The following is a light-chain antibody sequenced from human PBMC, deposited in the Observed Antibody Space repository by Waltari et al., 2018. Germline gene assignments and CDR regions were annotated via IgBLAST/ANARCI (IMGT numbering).Light chain of an antibody. CDR2: KAS. V-gene: IGKV1-5*03. CDR1: QSINNW. J-gene: IGKJ1*01. CDR3: QQYDNYWT. Sequence: ITWRASQSINNWLAWYQQKPGKAPKLLIYKASNLESGVPSRFSGSGSGTEFTLTISSLQPDDFATYYCQQYDNYWTFGQGTKVEIK.